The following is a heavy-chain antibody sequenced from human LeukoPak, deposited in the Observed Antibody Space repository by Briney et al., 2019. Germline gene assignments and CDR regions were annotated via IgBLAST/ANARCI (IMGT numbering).Heavy chain of an antibody. V-gene: IGHV4-34*01. CDR3: AREGVVIRDAFDI. CDR1: GGSFSGYH. CDR2: INHSGST. D-gene: IGHD3-3*01. Sequence: SETLSLTCAVYGGSFSGYHWSWIRQPPGKGLEWIGEINHSGSTNYNPSLKSRVTISVDTSKNQFSLKLSSVTAADTAVYYCAREGVVIRDAFDIWGQGTMVTVSS. J-gene: IGHJ3*02.